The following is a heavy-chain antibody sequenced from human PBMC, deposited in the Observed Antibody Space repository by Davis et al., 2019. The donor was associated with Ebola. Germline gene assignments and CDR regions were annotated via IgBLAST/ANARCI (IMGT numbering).Heavy chain of an antibody. Sequence: HTGGSLRLSCAASGFTFSSYGMHWVRQAPGKGLVWVSRMNEDGTTTSYADSVRGRFTIFRDNAKNTLYLQMNNLGVEDTAIYYCAKDFGGPSDFWGQGTLVTVSS. CDR1: GFTFSSYG. CDR2: MNEDGTTT. D-gene: IGHD3-10*01. CDR3: AKDFGGPSDF. V-gene: IGHV3-74*01. J-gene: IGHJ4*02.